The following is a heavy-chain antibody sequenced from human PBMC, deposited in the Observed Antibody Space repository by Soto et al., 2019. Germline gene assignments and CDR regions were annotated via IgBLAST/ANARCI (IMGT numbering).Heavy chain of an antibody. CDR1: GGSFSGYY. D-gene: IGHD1-7*01. J-gene: IGHJ4*02. V-gene: IGHV4-34*01. Sequence: QVQLQQWGAGLLKPSETLSLTCAVYGGSFSGYYWSWIRQPPGKGLEWIGEINHSGSTNYNPSLMSRVTISVDTSKNQFSRKLSSVTAADTAVYYCARGPRGITGTTSDYWGQGTLVTVSS. CDR2: INHSGST. CDR3: ARGPRGITGTTSDY.